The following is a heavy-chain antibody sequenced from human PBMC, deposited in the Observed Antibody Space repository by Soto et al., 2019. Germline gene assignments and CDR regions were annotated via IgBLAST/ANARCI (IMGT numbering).Heavy chain of an antibody. CDR2: IYYSGST. D-gene: IGHD3-22*01. Sequence: SETLSLTCTVSGGSISSGDYYWSWIRQPPGKGLEWIGYIYYSGSTYYNPSLKSRVTISVDTSKNQFSLKLSSVTAADTAVYYCASVLRPYYYDSSGYPSDYWGQGTLVTVSS. J-gene: IGHJ4*02. V-gene: IGHV4-30-4*01. CDR3: ASVLRPYYYDSSGYPSDY. CDR1: GGSISSGDYY.